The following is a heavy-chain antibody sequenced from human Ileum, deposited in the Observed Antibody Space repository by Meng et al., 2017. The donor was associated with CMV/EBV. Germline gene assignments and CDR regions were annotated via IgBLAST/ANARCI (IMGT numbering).Heavy chain of an antibody. V-gene: IGHV1-2*02. D-gene: IGHD1-26*01. CDR3: ASGFVGASPLCAFDI. CDR2: INPNSGGT. Sequence: ASVKVSCKASGYTFTGYYMHWVRQAPGQGLEWMGWINPNSGGTNYAQKFQGRVTMTRDTSISTAYMELSRLRSDDTAVYYGASGFVGASPLCAFDIWGQGKMVTVSS. CDR1: GYTFTGYY. J-gene: IGHJ3*02.